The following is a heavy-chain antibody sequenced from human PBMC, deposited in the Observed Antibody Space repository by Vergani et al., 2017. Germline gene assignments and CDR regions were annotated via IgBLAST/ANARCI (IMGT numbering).Heavy chain of an antibody. D-gene: IGHD1-26*01. CDR3: ARLYSGSYYVQEN. CDR1: GFTFSSYS. Sequence: EVQLVESGGGLVKPGGSLRISCAASGFTFSSYSMNWVRQAPGKGLEWVSSISSSSSYIYYADSVKGRFTISRDNAKNSLYLQMNSLRAEDTAVYYCARLYSGSYYVQENWGQGTLVTVSS. J-gene: IGHJ4*02. V-gene: IGHV3-21*04. CDR2: ISSSSSYI.